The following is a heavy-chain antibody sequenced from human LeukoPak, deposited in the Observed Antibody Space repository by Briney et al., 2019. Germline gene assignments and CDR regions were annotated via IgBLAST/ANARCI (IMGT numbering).Heavy chain of an antibody. CDR3: ARERDYDYVWGSYRTGGAFDI. CDR2: IYPGDSDT. D-gene: IGHD3-16*02. V-gene: IGHV5-51*01. CDR1: GYSFTSYW. Sequence: GESLKISCKGSGYSFTSYWIGWVRQMPGKGLEWMGIIYPGDSDTRYSPSFQGQVTISADKSISTAYLQWSSLKASDTAMYYCARERDYDYVWGSYRTGGAFDIWGQGTMVTVSS. J-gene: IGHJ3*02.